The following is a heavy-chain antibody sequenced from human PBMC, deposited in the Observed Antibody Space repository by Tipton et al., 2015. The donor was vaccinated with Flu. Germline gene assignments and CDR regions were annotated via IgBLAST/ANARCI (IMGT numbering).Heavy chain of an antibody. V-gene: IGHV4-38-2*02. D-gene: IGHD1-26*01. CDR3: VRQESGTTGGDY. CDR2: IYHSENT. Sequence: TLSLTCTVSGFSISSPYYWGWIRQPPGKRLEWIGNIYHSENTYYNPSLQSRVTISIEVSRDQFSLNLRSVTAADTAVYYCVRQESGTTGGDYWGQGTLVTVSA. CDR1: GFSISSPYY. J-gene: IGHJ4*02.